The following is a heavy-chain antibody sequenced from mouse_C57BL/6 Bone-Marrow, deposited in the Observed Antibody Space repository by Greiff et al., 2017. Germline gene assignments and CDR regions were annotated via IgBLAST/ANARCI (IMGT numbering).Heavy chain of an antibody. CDR3: ARGFYRESAY. CDR1: GYTFTSYW. CDR2: IDPSSGGT. J-gene: IGHJ3*01. V-gene: IGHV1-72*01. Sequence: VQLQQPGAELVKPGASVTLSCKASGYTFTSYWMPWVKQRPGRGLEWIGRIDPSSGGTKYNAKFKSKATLTVDTPSSTAYMQLSSLTSEDSAVYYCARGFYRESAYWGQGTLVTVSA. D-gene: IGHD2-12*01.